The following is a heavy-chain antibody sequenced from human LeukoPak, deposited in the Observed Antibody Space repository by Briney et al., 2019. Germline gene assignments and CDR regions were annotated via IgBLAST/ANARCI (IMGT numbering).Heavy chain of an antibody. J-gene: IGHJ4*02. D-gene: IGHD2-2*01. CDR1: AFTFRTYA. CDR2: ISDDGTKK. Sequence: GGSLRLSRAASAFTFRTYAMHWVRQAPGKGLEWVAIISDDGTKKYYADSVKGRFTISRDNSKSTLFLQMNSLRPEDTAIYYCARENTSSSFDYWGQGTLVTVSS. CDR3: ARENTSSSFDY. V-gene: IGHV3-30*04.